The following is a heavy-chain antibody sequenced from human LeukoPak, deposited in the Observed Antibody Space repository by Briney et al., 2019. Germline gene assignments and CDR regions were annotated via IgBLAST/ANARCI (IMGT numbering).Heavy chain of an antibody. CDR2: IYHSGST. CDR1: GYSISSGYY. V-gene: IGHV4-38-2*02. Sequence: SETLSLTCTVSGYSISSGYYWGWIRQPPGKGLEWIGSIYHSGSTYYNPSLKSRVTMSVDTSKNQFSLKLSSVTAADTAVYYCARGGSGYHYPSGGYYYYMDVWGKGTTVTISS. D-gene: IGHD5-12*01. J-gene: IGHJ6*03. CDR3: ARGGSGYHYPSGGYYYYMDV.